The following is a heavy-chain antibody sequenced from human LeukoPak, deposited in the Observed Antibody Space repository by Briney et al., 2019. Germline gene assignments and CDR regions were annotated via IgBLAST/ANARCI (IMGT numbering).Heavy chain of an antibody. CDR1: GGSISSYY. D-gene: IGHD3-9*01. CDR2: IYYSGST. CDR3: ARLGGEDYDILTGYYTDY. V-gene: IGHV4-59*08. Sequence: PETLSLTCTVSGGSISSYYWSWIRQPPGKGLEWIGYIYYSGSTNYNPSLKSRVTISVDTSKNQFSLKLSSVTAADTAVYYCARLGGEDYDILTGYYTDYWGQGTLVTVSS. J-gene: IGHJ4*02.